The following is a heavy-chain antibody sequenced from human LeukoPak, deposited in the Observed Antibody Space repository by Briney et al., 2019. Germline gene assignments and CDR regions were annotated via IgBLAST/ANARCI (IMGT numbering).Heavy chain of an antibody. J-gene: IGHJ5*02. V-gene: IGHV3-66*01. CDR2: IYSGGST. Sequence: GGSLILSCAASGFTVSSNYMSWVRQAPGKGLERVSVIYSGGSTYYADSVKGRFTISRDNSKNTLYLQMNSLRAEDTAVYYCARWFGELLFRHNWFDPWGQGTLVTVSS. CDR3: ARWFGELLFRHNWFDP. CDR1: GFTVSSNY. D-gene: IGHD3-10*01.